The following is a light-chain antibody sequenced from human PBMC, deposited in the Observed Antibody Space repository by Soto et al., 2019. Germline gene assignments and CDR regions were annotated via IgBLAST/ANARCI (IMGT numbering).Light chain of an antibody. CDR2: AAS. J-gene: IGKJ3*01. Sequence: DIQMTQSPSSLSASVGDRVTITCRASQSISSYLNWYQQKPGKAPKLLIYAASSLQSGVPSRFSGSGSGTDFTLTISSLQPEDVATYYCQHSYSTPPFTFGPGTKVDIQ. CDR1: QSISSY. CDR3: QHSYSTPPFT. V-gene: IGKV1-39*01.